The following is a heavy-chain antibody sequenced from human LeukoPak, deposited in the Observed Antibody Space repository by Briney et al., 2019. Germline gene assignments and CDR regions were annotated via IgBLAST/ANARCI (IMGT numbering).Heavy chain of an antibody. CDR2: ISHTGSTM. J-gene: IGHJ6*02. Sequence: GGSLRLSCAASGFSFSSYSMNWVRQAPGKGLEWVSYISHTGSTMSYADSVKGRFTISRDDARNSLYLQMNSLRAEDTAVYYCAIPPLSGTGSSRPLAGMDVWGQGTTVTVSS. CDR1: GFSFSSYS. D-gene: IGHD3-10*01. V-gene: IGHV3-48*04. CDR3: AIPPLSGTGSSRPLAGMDV.